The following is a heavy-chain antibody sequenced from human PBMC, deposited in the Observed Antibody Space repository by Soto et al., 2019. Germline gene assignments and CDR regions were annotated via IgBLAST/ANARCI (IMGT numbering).Heavy chain of an antibody. Sequence: ASVKVSCKASGYTFTSYYMHWVRQAPGQGLEWMGIINPSGGSTSYAQKFQGRVTMARDTSTSTVYMELSSLRSEDTAVYYCARVMNDFWSGYSYFAPDYYYYGMDVWGPGTTVTVSS. V-gene: IGHV1-46*01. D-gene: IGHD3-3*01. CDR1: GYTFTSYY. CDR2: INPSGGST. J-gene: IGHJ6*02. CDR3: ARVMNDFWSGYSYFAPDYYYYGMDV.